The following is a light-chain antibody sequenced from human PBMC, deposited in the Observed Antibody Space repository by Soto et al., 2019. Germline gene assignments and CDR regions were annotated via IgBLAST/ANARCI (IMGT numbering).Light chain of an antibody. CDR2: RTS. CDR1: QSVSSSY. J-gene: IGKJ1*01. Sequence: EIVLTQSPGTLSLSPGERATLSCRASQSVSSSYLAWYQQKPGQAPRLLIYRTSNRATGIPDRFSGSGSGTDFTLTISRQEAEDFAVYWCQQYDSSPRTFGQGTKVEIK. CDR3: QQYDSSPRT. V-gene: IGKV3-20*01.